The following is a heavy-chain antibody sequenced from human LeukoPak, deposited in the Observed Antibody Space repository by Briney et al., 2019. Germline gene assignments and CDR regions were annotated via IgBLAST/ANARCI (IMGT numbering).Heavy chain of an antibody. CDR2: IDYTGST. CDR1: RTSINNYC. Sequence: SETLSLTCTISRTSINNYCWTWIRQPPGKGLEWIGYIDYTGSTDYNSSLKSRVIMSVDTSKNQFSLRLTSVTSADTAVYYCAAMSQSWSDRYYFHYWGQGTLVTVSS. J-gene: IGHJ4*02. D-gene: IGHD3-3*01. V-gene: IGHV4-59*01. CDR3: AAMSQSWSDRYYFHY.